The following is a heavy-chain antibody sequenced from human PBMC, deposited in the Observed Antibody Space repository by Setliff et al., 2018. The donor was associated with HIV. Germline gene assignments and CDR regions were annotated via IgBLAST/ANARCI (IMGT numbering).Heavy chain of an antibody. CDR2: IIPIFGTA. J-gene: IGHJ4*02. V-gene: IGHV1-69*13. CDR1: GGTFSSHA. Sequence: GASVKVSCKASGGTFSSHAISWVRQAPGQGLEWMGGIIPIFGTANYAQKFQGRVTITADESTSTAYMELSSLRSEDTAVYYCAAGYCGWYILDYWGQGTLVTVSS. D-gene: IGHD5-12*01. CDR3: AAGYCGWYILDY.